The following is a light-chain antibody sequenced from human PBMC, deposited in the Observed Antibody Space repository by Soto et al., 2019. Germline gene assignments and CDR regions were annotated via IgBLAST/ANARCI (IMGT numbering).Light chain of an antibody. CDR1: NIGRKS. CDR2: YDS. V-gene: IGLV3-21*01. CDR3: QVWDISSGHVV. J-gene: IGLJ3*02. Sequence: SYELHQPPSASVAPGTTASVACGGSNIGRKSVHWYQKKSGQAPVLVMYYDSDRHSGIPERFSGSNSGNTATLTISRVEAGEEGDYYCQVWDISSGHVVFGGGTKLTVL.